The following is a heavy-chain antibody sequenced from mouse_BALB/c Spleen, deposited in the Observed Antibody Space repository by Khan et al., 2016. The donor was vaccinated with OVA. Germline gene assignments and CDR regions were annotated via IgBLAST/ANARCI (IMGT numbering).Heavy chain of an antibody. CDR3: ARLEDI. J-gene: IGHJ2*01. D-gene: IGHD1-3*01. Sequence: LQLVESGPGLLAPSQSLSFPCPFSGFSLTSHGLPWVRQPPGKGLEWLGVIWAVGSPNYNSALMSRLSISKDNSKSQVFLKRKSMQTDDTDMYYCARLEDIWGQGTTLTVSS. V-gene: IGHV2-9*02. CDR2: IWAVGSP. CDR1: GFSLTSHG.